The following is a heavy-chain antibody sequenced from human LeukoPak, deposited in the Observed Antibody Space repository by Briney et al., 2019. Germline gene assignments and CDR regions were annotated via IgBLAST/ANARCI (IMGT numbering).Heavy chain of an antibody. D-gene: IGHD1-26*01. J-gene: IGHJ6*03. CDR3: AKDSGGTYFYYSYYMDV. CDR1: GFSFSTYA. Sequence: PGGSLRLSCAASGFSFSTYAMSWVRQAPGKGLEWVSAIKAGGATIYNADSVKGRFTVSRDNSKNTLYLHMNSLRAEDTAIYYCAKDSGGTYFYYSYYMDVWGKGTTVTVSS. V-gene: IGHV3-23*01. CDR2: IKAGGATI.